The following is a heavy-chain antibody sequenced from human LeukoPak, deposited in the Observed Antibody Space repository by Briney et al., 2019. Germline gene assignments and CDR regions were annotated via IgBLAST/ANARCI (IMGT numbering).Heavy chain of an antibody. V-gene: IGHV4-39*01. D-gene: IGHD3-22*01. CDR3: ARQAYYDSSGRFDY. J-gene: IGHJ4*02. CDR1: GGSISSSRYY. Sequence: KPSETLSLICTVSGGSISSSRYYWGWIRQPPGKGLEWIGSIYYSGSTYYNPSLKSRVTISVDTSKNQFSLKLSSVTATDTAVYYCARQAYYDSSGRFDYWGQGTLVTVSS. CDR2: IYYSGST.